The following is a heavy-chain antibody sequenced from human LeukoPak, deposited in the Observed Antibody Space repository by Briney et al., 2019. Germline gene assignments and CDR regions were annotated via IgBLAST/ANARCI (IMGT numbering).Heavy chain of an antibody. CDR3: ARDARITMVRGGDFGDY. V-gene: IGHV3-7*01. CDR2: IKQDGSEK. D-gene: IGHD3-10*01. CDR1: GFTFSSYW. Sequence: GGSLRLSCAASGFTFSSYWMSWVRQAPGKGLEWVANIKQDGSEKYYVDSVKGRFTISRDNAKNSLYLQMNSLRAEDTAVYYCARDARITMVRGGDFGDYWGQGTLVTVSS. J-gene: IGHJ4*02.